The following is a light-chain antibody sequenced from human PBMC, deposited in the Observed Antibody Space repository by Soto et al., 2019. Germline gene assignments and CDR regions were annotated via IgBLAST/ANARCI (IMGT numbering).Light chain of an antibody. V-gene: IGKV3-11*01. CDR2: DAS. CDR3: QQRSNWPYT. CDR1: QSVSSY. J-gene: IGKJ2*01. Sequence: EIVLTQSPATLSLSPGERATLSCRASQSVSSYLAWYQQKPGQAPRLLIYDASNRATGIRARFSGSGSGTDFTLTISSLEIEDFAVYYGQQRSNWPYTVGQGTKLESK.